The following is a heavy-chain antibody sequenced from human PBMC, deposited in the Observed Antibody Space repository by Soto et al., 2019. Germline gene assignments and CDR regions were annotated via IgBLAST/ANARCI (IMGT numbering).Heavy chain of an antibody. CDR2: ISDTGGTP. J-gene: IGHJ3*01. CDR1: GFTFSRQS. Sequence: EVQLLQSGGGLVQPGGSVRLTCTASGFTFSRQSMGWVRQAPGKGLEWVSSISDTGGTPFYADSVRGRFIISRDNSKDTLHLQMNSLRPEDTALYFCARGFYVHSSGWDDAYDFWGRGT. CDR3: ARGFYVHSSGWDDAYDF. D-gene: IGHD6-25*01. V-gene: IGHV3-23*01.